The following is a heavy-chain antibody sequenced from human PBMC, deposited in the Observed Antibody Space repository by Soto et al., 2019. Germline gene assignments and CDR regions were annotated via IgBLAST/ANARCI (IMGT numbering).Heavy chain of an antibody. CDR3: AKDLAYYDFWSGYSLTETYYYYGMDV. CDR1: GFTFSSYG. Sequence: QVQLVESGGGVVQPGRSLRLSCAASGFTFSSYGMHWVRQAPGKGLEWVAVISYDGSNKYYADSVKGRFTISRDNSKNTLYLQMNRLRAEDTAVYYCAKDLAYYDFWSGYSLTETYYYYGMDVWGQGTTVTVSS. CDR2: ISYDGSNK. D-gene: IGHD3-3*01. V-gene: IGHV3-30*18. J-gene: IGHJ6*02.